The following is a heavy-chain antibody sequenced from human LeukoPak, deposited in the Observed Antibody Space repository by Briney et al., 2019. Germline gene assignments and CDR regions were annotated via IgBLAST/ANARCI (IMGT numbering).Heavy chain of an antibody. V-gene: IGHV3-30*18. Sequence: PGGSLRLSCTASGFTLSSYGTHWVRQAPGKRLEWVAVISYDGSNKYYADSVKGRFTISRDNSKNTLYLQMNSLRAEDTAVYYCAKDPGYCSGGSCSPLYYFDYWGQGTLVTVSS. J-gene: IGHJ4*02. CDR1: GFTLSSYG. CDR2: ISYDGSNK. D-gene: IGHD2-15*01. CDR3: AKDPGYCSGGSCSPLYYFDY.